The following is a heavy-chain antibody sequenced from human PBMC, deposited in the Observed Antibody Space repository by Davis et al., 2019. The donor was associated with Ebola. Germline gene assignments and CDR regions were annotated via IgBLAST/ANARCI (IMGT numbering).Heavy chain of an antibody. D-gene: IGHD4-23*01. CDR3: AREAVYGGGPDY. CDR2: MNPNSGNT. Sequence: ASVKVSCKASGYTFTSYDINWVRQATGQGLEWMGWMNPNSGNTGYAQKFQGRVTMTRNTSMSTAYMELSSLRSEDTAVYYCAREAVYGGGPDYWGQGTLVTVSS. J-gene: IGHJ4*02. V-gene: IGHV1-8*01. CDR1: GYTFTSYD.